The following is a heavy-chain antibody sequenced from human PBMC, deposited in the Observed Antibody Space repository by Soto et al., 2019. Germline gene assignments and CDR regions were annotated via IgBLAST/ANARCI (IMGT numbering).Heavy chain of an antibody. CDR2: MSGSGGIT. CDR3: AKLLRGSYGLYYLEY. CDR1: GFTFSSYA. Sequence: GASLRLSCAASGFTFSSYAMSCVRQAPGKGLEWVSAMSGSGGITYYADSVNGRFTISIDNSKNTLYLQMNSLRAEDTAVYYCAKLLRGSYGLYYLEYWGQGTMVTVSS. J-gene: IGHJ4*02. D-gene: IGHD1-26*01. V-gene: IGHV3-23*01.